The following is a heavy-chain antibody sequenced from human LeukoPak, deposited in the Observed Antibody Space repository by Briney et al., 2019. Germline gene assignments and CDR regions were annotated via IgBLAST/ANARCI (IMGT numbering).Heavy chain of an antibody. J-gene: IGHJ5*02. CDR3: AADRQQGGSGSYWLDP. CDR1: RGSITTYY. CDR2: IYHSGST. D-gene: IGHD3-10*01. V-gene: IGHV4-59*01. Sequence: SETLSLTCTVSRGSITTYYWSWIRQTTGKGLEWMGNIYHSGSTTYNPSLKSRVTISVDTSKNQFSLRLTSVTAADTAVYYCAADRQQGGSGSYWLDPWGQGTQVTVSS.